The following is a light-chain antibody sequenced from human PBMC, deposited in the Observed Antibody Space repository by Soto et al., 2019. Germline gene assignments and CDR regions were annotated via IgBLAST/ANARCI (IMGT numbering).Light chain of an antibody. V-gene: IGKV2-30*02. Sequence: EVVMTQSALSLPVTLGQPASISCRSNQSLVHSDGIAYFSWFQQQTGRPPRRLIYKVSNRDSGVPARFRGRGSGTDFALKLSWVEAEDDRVYYCMQGTHWPITFGQGTRLEIK. CDR2: KVS. CDR3: MQGTHWPIT. J-gene: IGKJ5*01. CDR1: QSLVHSDGIAY.